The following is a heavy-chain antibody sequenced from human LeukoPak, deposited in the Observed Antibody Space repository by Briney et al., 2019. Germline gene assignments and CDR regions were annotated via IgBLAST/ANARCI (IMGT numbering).Heavy chain of an antibody. D-gene: IGHD6-19*01. Sequence: GGSLRLSCAASGFSIDDYGMSWVRQAPGKGLEWVTFISFDGSDKSYADSVKGRFIISRDNSKKTLFLQMNSLTADDTAVYYCAKDVSTGWSFDSWGQGTLVTVSS. CDR2: ISFDGSDK. V-gene: IGHV3-30*02. CDR1: GFSIDDYG. J-gene: IGHJ4*02. CDR3: AKDVSTGWSFDS.